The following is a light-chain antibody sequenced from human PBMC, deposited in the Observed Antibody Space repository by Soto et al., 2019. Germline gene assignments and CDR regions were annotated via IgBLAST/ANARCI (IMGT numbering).Light chain of an antibody. J-gene: IGKJ1*01. CDR1: QSVSSY. Sequence: IVLTQSPATLSLSPGERATLCCRASQSVSSYLAWYQQKPGQAPRLLISDASTRATGIPARFNGSGSGTEFTLTISSLQSEDFAVYYCQQYNNWPPWTFGQGTKVDIK. CDR2: DAS. CDR3: QQYNNWPPWT. V-gene: IGKV3-15*01.